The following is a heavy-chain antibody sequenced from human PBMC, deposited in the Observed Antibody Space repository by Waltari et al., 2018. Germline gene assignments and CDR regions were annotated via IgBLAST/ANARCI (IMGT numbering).Heavy chain of an antibody. J-gene: IGHJ4*02. CDR1: GYTLTELS. CDR3: ATVILLVAVAGNFDRRFDY. Sequence: QVQLVQSGAEVTKPGASVKVSCKVSGYTLTELSMHWVRQAPGKGLEWMGGFDPEDGETIYAQKFQGRVTMTEDTSTDTAYMELSSLRSEDTAVYYCATVILLVAVAGNFDRRFDYWGQGTLVTVSS. D-gene: IGHD6-19*01. CDR2: FDPEDGET. V-gene: IGHV1-24*01.